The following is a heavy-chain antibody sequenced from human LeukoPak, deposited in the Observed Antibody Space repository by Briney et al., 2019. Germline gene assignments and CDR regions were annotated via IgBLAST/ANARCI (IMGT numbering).Heavy chain of an antibody. Sequence: PGGSLRLSCAASGFTFSSYEMNWVRQAPGKGLEWVSYITKSGKTIYYADPGKGGFTISRDNAKNSLYLQMNSLRVEDTAVYYCARGGGSGYYGFGYWGQGTLVTVSS. J-gene: IGHJ4*02. CDR3: ARGGGSGYYGFGY. V-gene: IGHV3-48*03. CDR2: ITKSGKTI. D-gene: IGHD3-3*01. CDR1: GFTFSSYE.